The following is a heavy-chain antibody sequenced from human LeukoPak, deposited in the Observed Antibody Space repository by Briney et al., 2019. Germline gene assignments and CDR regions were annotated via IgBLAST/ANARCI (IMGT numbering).Heavy chain of an antibody. CDR3: ARERNIVVVTTTPDS. V-gene: IGHV3-23*01. CDR2: ITSSGANT. D-gene: IGHD2-21*02. CDR1: GFTFSSYA. J-gene: IGHJ4*02. Sequence: GGSLRLSCAASGFTFSSYAMCWVHQAPGKGLQWVSSITSSGANTYYADSVKGRFTISRDNANNSLYLQMNSLRADDTAVYYCARERNIVVVTTTPDSWGQGALVTVSS.